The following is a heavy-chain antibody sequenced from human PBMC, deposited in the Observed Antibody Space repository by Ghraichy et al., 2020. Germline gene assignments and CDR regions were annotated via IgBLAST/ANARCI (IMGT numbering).Heavy chain of an antibody. CDR3: ARFPALRLGPPS. D-gene: IGHD3-16*01. CDR2: IYYSGST. V-gene: IGHV4-39*01. Sequence: SQTLSLTCTVSGGSISSSSYYWGWIRQPPGKGLEWIGSIYYSGSTYYNPSLKSRVTISVDTSKNQFSLKLSSVTAADTAVYYCARFPALRLGPPSWGQGTLVTVSS. J-gene: IGHJ4*02. CDR1: GGSISSSSYY.